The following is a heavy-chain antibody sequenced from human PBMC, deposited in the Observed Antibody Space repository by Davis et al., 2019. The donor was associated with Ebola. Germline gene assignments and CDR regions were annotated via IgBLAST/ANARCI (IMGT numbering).Heavy chain of an antibody. CDR1: GFTFSSYW. CDR3: AKDGKEQLVLTGYYYYYMDV. J-gene: IGHJ6*03. CDR2: ISSSGSTI. Sequence: PGGSLRLSCAASGFTFSSYWMSWVRQAPGKGLEWVSYISSSGSTIYYADSVKGRFTISRDNSKNTLYLQMNSLRAEDTAVYYCAKDGKEQLVLTGYYYYYMDVWGKGTTVTVSS. V-gene: IGHV3-48*01. D-gene: IGHD6-6*01.